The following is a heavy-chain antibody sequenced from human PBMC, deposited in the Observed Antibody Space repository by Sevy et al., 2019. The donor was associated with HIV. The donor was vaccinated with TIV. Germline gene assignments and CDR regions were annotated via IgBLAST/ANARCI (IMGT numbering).Heavy chain of an antibody. CDR1: GYTLTEFA. CDR3: ATTKDYYETSGYPVDY. J-gene: IGHJ4*02. V-gene: IGHV1-24*01. CDR2: FDPEDDET. D-gene: IGHD3-22*01. Sequence: ASVKVSCKVSGYTLTEFAMHWVRQAPGKGLEWMGTFDPEDDETMYAQKFQGRLTLNQDTSTDTAYMELRSLRSEDTAVYYCATTKDYYETSGYPVDYWGQGTLVTVSS.